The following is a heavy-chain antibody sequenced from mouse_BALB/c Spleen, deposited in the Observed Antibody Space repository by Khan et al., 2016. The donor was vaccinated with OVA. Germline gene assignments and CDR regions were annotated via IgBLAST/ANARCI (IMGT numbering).Heavy chain of an antibody. J-gene: IGHJ4*01. CDR3: TRDAGRY. CDR2: INPKNGVT. D-gene: IGHD3-3*01. CDR1: GYTFIEYT. V-gene: IGHV1-18*01. Sequence: EVQLQQSGPELVKPGASVKISCKTSGYTFIEYTLHWVKQSHGKSLEWIGVINPKNGVTSYNQKFKGKATLTVDKSSSTAYMEFRSLTSEDSAVLYCTRDAGRYWGQGTSVTVSS.